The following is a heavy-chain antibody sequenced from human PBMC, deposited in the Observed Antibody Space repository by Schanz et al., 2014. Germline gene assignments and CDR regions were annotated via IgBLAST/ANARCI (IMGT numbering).Heavy chain of an antibody. D-gene: IGHD2-2*01. V-gene: IGHV3-33*01. CDR2: IWYDGSNK. Sequence: QVQLVESGGGVVQPGRSLRLSCAASGFTFSSYGMHWVRQAPGKGLEWVAVIWYDGSNKYYADSVKGRFTISRDNSKNTLFLQMNSLRAEDTAVYYCARESSNDIVLVPGAVFDHWGQGILVTVSS. CDR3: ARESSNDIVLVPGAVFDH. J-gene: IGHJ4*02. CDR1: GFTFSSYG.